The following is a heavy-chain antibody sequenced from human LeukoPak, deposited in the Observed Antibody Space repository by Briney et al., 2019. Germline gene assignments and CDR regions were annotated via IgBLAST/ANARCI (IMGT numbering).Heavy chain of an antibody. J-gene: IGHJ4*02. CDR1: GGSISSYY. CDR3: ARDCDTYGYGGYFDD. CDR2: IYYSGST. V-gene: IGHV4-59*01. Sequence: SETLSLTCTVSGGSISSYYWSWIRQPPGKGLEWMGYIYYSGSTNYNPSLKSRVTISVDTSKNQFSLKLSSVTAADTAVYYCARDCDTYGYGGYFDDWGQGTLVTVSS. D-gene: IGHD5-18*01.